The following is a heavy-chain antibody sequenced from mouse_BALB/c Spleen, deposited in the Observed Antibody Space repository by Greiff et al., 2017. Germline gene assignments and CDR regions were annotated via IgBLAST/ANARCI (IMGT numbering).Heavy chain of an antibody. V-gene: IGHV5-6-3*01. CDR2: INSNGGST. CDR3: ARDGEVRRWFAY. J-gene: IGHJ3*01. D-gene: IGHD2-14*01. Sequence: DVMLVESGGGLVQPGGSLKLSCAASGFTFSSYGMSWVRQTPDKRLELVATINSNGGSTYYPDSVKGRFTISRDNAKNTLYLQMSSLKSEDTAMYYCARDGEVRRWFAYWGQGTLVTVSA. CDR1: GFTFSSYG.